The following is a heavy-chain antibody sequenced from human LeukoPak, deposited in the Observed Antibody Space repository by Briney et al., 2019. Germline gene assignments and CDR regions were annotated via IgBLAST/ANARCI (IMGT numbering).Heavy chain of an antibody. D-gene: IGHD3-22*01. V-gene: IGHV3-72*01. Sequence: GSLRLSCAASGFTFGDHYMDWVRQAPGKGLEWVGRTRNKANSYTTEYAASVKGRFTISRDDSKNSLYLQMNSLKTEDTAVYYCARGTNLYYDSSGYYYYYYMDVWGKGTTVTVSS. J-gene: IGHJ6*03. CDR2: TRNKANSYTT. CDR1: GFTFGDHY. CDR3: ARGTNLYYDSSGYYYYYYMDV.